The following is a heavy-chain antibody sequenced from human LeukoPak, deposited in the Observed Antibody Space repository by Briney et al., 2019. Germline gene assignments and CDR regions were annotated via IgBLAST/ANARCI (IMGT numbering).Heavy chain of an antibody. CDR3: AESMGIRSGTWYKTFDP. J-gene: IGHJ5*02. V-gene: IGHV1-18*01. D-gene: IGHD6-13*01. CDR1: GYTFTSYG. CDR2: ISTYDGDT. Sequence: ASVKVSCKATGYTFTSYGISWVRQPPGQGLEWMGWISTYDGDTNYAQNLQGRLTMTTDTSTSTAYMELRSLRSDDTAVYYCAESMGIRSGTWYKTFDPWAREPWSPSPQ.